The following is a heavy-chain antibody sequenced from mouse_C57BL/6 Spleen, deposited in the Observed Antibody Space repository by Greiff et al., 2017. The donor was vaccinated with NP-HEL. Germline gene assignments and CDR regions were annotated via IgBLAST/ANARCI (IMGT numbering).Heavy chain of an antibody. CDR1: GYTFTSYW. V-gene: IGHV1-55*01. Sequence: QVQLQQPGAELVKPGASVKMSCKPSGYTFTSYWITWVKQRPGQGLEWIGDIYPGSGSTNYNEKFKSKATLTVDTSSSTAYMQLSSLTSEDSAVYYCARPDYYGSTFYAMDYWGQGTSVTVSS. J-gene: IGHJ4*01. CDR2: IYPGSGST. D-gene: IGHD1-1*01. CDR3: ARPDYYGSTFYAMDY.